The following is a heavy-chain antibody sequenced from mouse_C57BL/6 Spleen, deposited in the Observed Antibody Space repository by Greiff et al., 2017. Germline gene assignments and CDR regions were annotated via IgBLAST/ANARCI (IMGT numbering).Heavy chain of an antibody. V-gene: IGHV5-4*01. CDR1: GFTFSSYA. D-gene: IGHD2-2*01. CDR3: ARDGGRLRRYFDV. CDR2: ISDGGSYT. J-gene: IGHJ1*03. Sequence: VESGGGLVKPGGSLKLSCAASGFTFSSYAMSWVRQTPEKRLEWVATISDGGSYTYYPDNVKGRFTISRDNAKNNLYLQMSHLKSEDTAMYYCARDGGRLRRYFDVWGTGTTVTVSS.